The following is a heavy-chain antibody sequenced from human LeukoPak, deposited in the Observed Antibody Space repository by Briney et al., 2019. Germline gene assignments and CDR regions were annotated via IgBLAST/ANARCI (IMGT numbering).Heavy chain of an antibody. CDR2: IIPIFGTA. V-gene: IGHV1-69*06. Sequence: SVKASCKASGGTFSSYAISWVRQAPGQGLEWMGGIIPIFGTANYAQKFQGRVTITADKSTSTAYMELSSLRSEDTAVYYCASSYCSGGSCYSLGYYYYMDVWSKGTTVTVSS. CDR1: GGTFSSYA. D-gene: IGHD2-15*01. CDR3: ASSYCSGGSCYSLGYYYYMDV. J-gene: IGHJ6*03.